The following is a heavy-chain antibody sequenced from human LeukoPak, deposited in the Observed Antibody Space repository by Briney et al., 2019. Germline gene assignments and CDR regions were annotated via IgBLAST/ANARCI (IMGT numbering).Heavy chain of an antibody. J-gene: IGHJ4*02. CDR1: GFTFTDAW. D-gene: IGHD3-9*01. CDR3: TTASYYDILTGFFT. Sequence: GGSLRLSCAVSGFTFTDAWMTWLRQGPGKGREWVGRIKREADGGTADYAAPVTGRFTISRDDSKNTLYLQLNSLKTEDTGVYYCTTASYYDILTGFFTWGQGTLVTVSS. CDR2: IKREADGGTA. V-gene: IGHV3-15*01.